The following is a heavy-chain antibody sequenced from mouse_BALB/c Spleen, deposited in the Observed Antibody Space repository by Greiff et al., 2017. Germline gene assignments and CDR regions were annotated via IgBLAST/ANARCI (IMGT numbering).Heavy chain of an antibody. CDR1: GFTFSSFG. J-gene: IGHJ2*01. D-gene: IGHD3-1*01. CDR3: ARSPDCYFDY. V-gene: IGHV5-17*02. Sequence: EVMLVESGGGLVQPGGSRKLSCAASGFTFSSFGMHWVRQAPEKGLEWVAYISSGSSTIYYADTVTGRFTISRDNPKNTLFLQMTSLRSEDTAMYYCARSPDCYFDYWGQGTTLTVSS. CDR2: ISSGSSTI.